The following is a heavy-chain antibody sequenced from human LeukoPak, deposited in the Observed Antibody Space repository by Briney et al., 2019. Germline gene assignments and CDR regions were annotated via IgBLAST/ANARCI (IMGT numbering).Heavy chain of an antibody. V-gene: IGHV1-2*02. CDR3: ARDHHNWNYGNYYYMDV. Sequence: ASVKVSCKASGYTFTGYYTHWVRQAPGQGLEWMGWINPNSGGTNYAQKFQGRVTMTRDTSISTAYMELSRLRSDDTAVYYCARDHHNWNYGNYYYMDVWGKGTTVTVSS. CDR2: INPNSGGT. D-gene: IGHD1-7*01. J-gene: IGHJ6*03. CDR1: GYTFTGYY.